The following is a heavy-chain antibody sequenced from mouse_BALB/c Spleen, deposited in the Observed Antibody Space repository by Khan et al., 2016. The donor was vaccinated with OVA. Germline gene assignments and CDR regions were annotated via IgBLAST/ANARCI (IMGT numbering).Heavy chain of an antibody. CDR3: ARTARIKY. CDR1: GYSITSGYG. Sequence: EVQLVESGPGLVKPSQSLSLTCTVTGYSITSGYGWNWIRQFPGNKLEWMGYISYSVSTNYNPSLKSRISITRDTSKNQFFLQLNSVTTEDTATHYCARTARIKYWGQGTTLTVSS. J-gene: IGHJ2*01. V-gene: IGHV3-2*02. D-gene: IGHD1-2*01. CDR2: ISYSVST.